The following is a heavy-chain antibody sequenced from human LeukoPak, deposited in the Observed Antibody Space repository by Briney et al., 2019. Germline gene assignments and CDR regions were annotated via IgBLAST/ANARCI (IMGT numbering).Heavy chain of an antibody. CDR3: SASKQLWLRGLFDY. J-gene: IGHJ4*02. Sequence: SETLSLTCSVSGDSISTYYWSWIRQPPGKGLEWIGYVYYSGSTDYNPSLKSRVTISIDTSKKQFSLNLSSVTAADSAVYYCSASKQLWLRGLFDYWGQGTLVTVSS. V-gene: IGHV4-59*01. D-gene: IGHD5-18*01. CDR1: GDSISTYY. CDR2: VYYSGST.